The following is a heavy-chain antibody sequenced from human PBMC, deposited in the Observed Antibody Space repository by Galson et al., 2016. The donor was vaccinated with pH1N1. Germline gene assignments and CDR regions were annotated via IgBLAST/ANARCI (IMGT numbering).Heavy chain of an antibody. J-gene: IGHJ4*02. D-gene: IGHD3-16*01. CDR3: ARVGLGGPFDS. CDR1: AGSSGSSDW. CDR2: IYHSGGAT. Sequence: ETLSLTCVVSAGSSGSSDWWSWVRQSPGRGLEWIGDIYHSGGATKYNPSLKSRVTISADRSKKHFSLKLSSVTAADTAVYYCARVGLGGPFDSWGQGTPVTVSS. V-gene: IGHV4-4*02.